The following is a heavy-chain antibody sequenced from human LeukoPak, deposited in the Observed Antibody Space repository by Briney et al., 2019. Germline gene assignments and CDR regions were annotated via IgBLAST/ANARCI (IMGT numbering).Heavy chain of an antibody. CDR1: GGSMSSYY. D-gene: IGHD2-15*01. CDR3: AKFASVAGGTNWFDA. CDR2: IHYSGST. J-gene: IGHJ5*02. V-gene: IGHV4-59*08. Sequence: SETLSLTCTVSGGSMSSYYWSWIRQPPGKGLEWIAWIHYSGSTNYNPSLKSRVTISLDTSKNQFSLKLSSVTAADTAVYHCAKFASVAGGTNWFDAWGQGTLVTVSA.